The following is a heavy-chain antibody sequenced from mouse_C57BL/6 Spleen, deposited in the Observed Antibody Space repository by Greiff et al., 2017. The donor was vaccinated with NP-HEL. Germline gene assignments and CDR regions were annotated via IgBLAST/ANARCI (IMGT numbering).Heavy chain of an antibody. V-gene: IGHV1-26*01. J-gene: IGHJ1*03. CDR3: ASLSYGNPYWYFDV. D-gene: IGHD2-1*01. CDR1: GYTFTDYY. CDR2: INPNNGGT. Sequence: VQLQQSGPELVKPGASVKISCKASGYTFTDYYMNWVKQSHGKSLEWIGDINPNNGGTSYNQKFKGKATLTVDKSSSTAYMERRSLTSEDSAVYYCASLSYGNPYWYFDVWGTGTTVTVSS.